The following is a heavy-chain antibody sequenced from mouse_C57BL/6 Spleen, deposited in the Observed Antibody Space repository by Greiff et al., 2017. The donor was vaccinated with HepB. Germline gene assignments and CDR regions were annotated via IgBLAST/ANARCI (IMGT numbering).Heavy chain of an antibody. CDR2: IYPGDGDT. Sequence: QVQLQQSGPELVKPGASVKISCKASGYAFSSSWMNWVKQRPGKGLEWIGRIYPGDGDTNYNGKFKGKATLTADKSSSTAYMQLSSLTSEDSAVYFCARWRDIWLGDYWGQGTSVTVSS. V-gene: IGHV1-82*01. CDR1: GYAFSSSW. J-gene: IGHJ4*01. CDR3: ARWRDIWLGDY. D-gene: IGHD2-2*01.